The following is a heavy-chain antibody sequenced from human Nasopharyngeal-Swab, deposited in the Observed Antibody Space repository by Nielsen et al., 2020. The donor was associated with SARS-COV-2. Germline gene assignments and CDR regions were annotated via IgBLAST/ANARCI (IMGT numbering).Heavy chain of an antibody. D-gene: IGHD3-22*01. CDR2: ITPIFGTA. CDR3: ARGPSSGYYLYAFDI. V-gene: IGHV1-69*01. J-gene: IGHJ3*02. Sequence: WVGQAPGQGLEWMGGITPIFGTANYAQKFQGRVTITADESTSTAYMELSSLRSEDTAVYYCARGPSSGYYLYAFDIWGQGTMVTVSS.